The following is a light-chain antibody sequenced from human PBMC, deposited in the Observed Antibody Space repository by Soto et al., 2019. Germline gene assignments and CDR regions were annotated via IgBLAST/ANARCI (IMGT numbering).Light chain of an antibody. Sequence: VLTKSPVTLTLTPGERATLSCRASQSVSSSYLAWYQQKPGQAPRILICGQARRSTGIPDRFSGSGSGTDCTLTIIFLQAEDCTRYYSQVYASLRISLGEGTRLDIK. CDR3: QVYASLRIS. CDR2: GQA. J-gene: IGKJ2*03. CDR1: QSVSSSY. V-gene: IGKV3-20*01.